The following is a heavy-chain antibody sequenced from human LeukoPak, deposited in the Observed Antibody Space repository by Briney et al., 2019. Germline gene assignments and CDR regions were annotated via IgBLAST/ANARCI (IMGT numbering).Heavy chain of an antibody. D-gene: IGHD2-15*01. CDR3: ARGGMRIRKPYCSGGSCYPRTWFDP. V-gene: IGHV1-18*01. CDR2: ISAYNGNT. J-gene: IGHJ5*02. CDR1: GYTFTSYG. Sequence: ASVKVSCKASGYTFTSYGISWVRQAPGQGLEWMGWISAYNGNTNYAQKLQGRVTMTRNTSISTAYMELGSLRSEDTAVYYCARGGMRIRKPYCSGGSCYPRTWFDPWGQGTLVTVSS.